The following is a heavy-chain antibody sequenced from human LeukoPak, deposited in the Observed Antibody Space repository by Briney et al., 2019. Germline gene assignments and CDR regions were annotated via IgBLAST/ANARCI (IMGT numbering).Heavy chain of an antibody. J-gene: IGHJ3*01. Sequence: SETLSLTCTVSGGSISDYYWSWLRPPPGKGLEWIGYIYTSGSTNYNPSLKSRVTISVDASKKQDSLKLSSVTAADTAVYYCAGCGYRSGGRYAFDFWGQGTMVTVSS. D-gene: IGHD5-18*01. CDR3: AGCGYRSGGRYAFDF. CDR1: GGSISDYY. CDR2: IYTSGST. V-gene: IGHV4-4*09.